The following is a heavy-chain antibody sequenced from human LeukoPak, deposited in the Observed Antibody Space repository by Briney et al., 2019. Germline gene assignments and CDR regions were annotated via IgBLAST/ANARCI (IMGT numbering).Heavy chain of an antibody. CDR3: ARVEEVAFDI. V-gene: IGHV4-59*01. J-gene: IGHJ3*02. CDR2: IYYSGST. Sequence: SETLSLTCTVSGGSISSYYWSWIRQPPGKGLEWIGYIYYSGSTNYNPSLKSRVTISVDTSKNQFSLKLSPVTAADTAVYYCARVEEVAFDIWGQGTMVTVSS. D-gene: IGHD3-3*01. CDR1: GGSISSYY.